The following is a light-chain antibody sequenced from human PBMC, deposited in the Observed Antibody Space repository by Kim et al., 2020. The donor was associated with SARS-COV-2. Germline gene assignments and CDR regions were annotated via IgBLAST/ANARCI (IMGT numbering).Light chain of an antibody. CDR3: QQSYITPFT. CDR1: QSISSH. CDR2: AAS. J-gene: IGKJ3*01. Sequence: DIQMTQSPSTLSPSVGDRVTITCRTTQSISSHLNWYQQKPGRAPKLLISAASTLQGGVPSRFSGSGSETDFTLTISSLQPEDFATYLCQQSYITPFTFGPGTKVDIK. V-gene: IGKV1-39*01.